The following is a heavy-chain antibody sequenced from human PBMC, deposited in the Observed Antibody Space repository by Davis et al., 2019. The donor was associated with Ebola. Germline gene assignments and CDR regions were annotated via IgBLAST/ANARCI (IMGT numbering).Heavy chain of an antibody. V-gene: IGHV4-59*01. CDR2: INNSGHT. J-gene: IGHJ4*02. CDR3: AREGGYPYAIDY. Sequence: PSETLSLTCPVSAGSFHNYYWGWIRQPPGKGLEWIGYINNSGHTNYSPSLRSRVTISIDTSKNQFSLSLTPVTAADTAVYFCAREGGYPYAIDYWGQGILVTVSS. CDR1: AGSFHNYY. D-gene: IGHD5-18*01.